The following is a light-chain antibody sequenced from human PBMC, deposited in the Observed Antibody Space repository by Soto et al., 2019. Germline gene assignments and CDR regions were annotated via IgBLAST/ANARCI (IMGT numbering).Light chain of an antibody. J-gene: IGLJ1*01. V-gene: IGLV2-14*01. CDR3: SSFTSSSTYV. CDR2: DVS. Sequence: QSVLTQPASVSGSPGQSITISCTGTNSDVGGYNYVSWYQQHPGKAPKLMIYDVSSRPSGVSNRFSGSKSGNTASLTISGLQAEDEADYYCSSFTSSSTYVFGTGTKVT. CDR1: NSDVGGYNY.